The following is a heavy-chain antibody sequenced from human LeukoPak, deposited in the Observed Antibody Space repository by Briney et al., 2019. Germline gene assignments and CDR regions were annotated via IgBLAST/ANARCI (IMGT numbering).Heavy chain of an antibody. Sequence: GGSLRLSCAASGFTVSSNYMTWVRQAPGKGLEWVSIIYSSGSTYYADSAKGRFTMSRDNSKNTVYLQINSLRADDTAVYYCANLPRGAYWGQGTLVTVSS. V-gene: IGHV3-53*01. J-gene: IGHJ4*02. D-gene: IGHD3-10*01. CDR3: ANLPRGAY. CDR1: GFTVSSNY. CDR2: IYSSGST.